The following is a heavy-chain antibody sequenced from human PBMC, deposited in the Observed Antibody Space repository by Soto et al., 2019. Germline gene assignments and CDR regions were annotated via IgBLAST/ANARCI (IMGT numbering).Heavy chain of an antibody. V-gene: IGHV3-23*01. Sequence: PGGSLRLSCAASGFTFSSYAMSWVRQAPGKGLEWVSAISGSGGSTYYADSVKGRFTISRDNSKNTLYLQMNSLRAEDTAVYYCAKDWTSGSYYNIYFDYWGQGTLVTVSS. CDR2: ISGSGGST. J-gene: IGHJ4*02. D-gene: IGHD1-26*01. CDR1: GFTFSSYA. CDR3: AKDWTSGSYYNIYFDY.